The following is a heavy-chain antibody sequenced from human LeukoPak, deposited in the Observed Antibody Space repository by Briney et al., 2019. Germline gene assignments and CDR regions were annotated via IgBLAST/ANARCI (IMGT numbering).Heavy chain of an antibody. CDR2: LATSGTI. Sequence: SETLSPTCTISGGSISGSFWSWIRQPAGKGLEWIGRLATSGTINYNPSLKSRVTVSMDTSKNQFSLKLTSVTAADTAVYYCTRDGSKGSRGDAFDLWGQGSVVTVSS. D-gene: IGHD3-10*01. CDR1: GGSISGSF. J-gene: IGHJ3*01. V-gene: IGHV4-4*07. CDR3: TRDGSKGSRGDAFDL.